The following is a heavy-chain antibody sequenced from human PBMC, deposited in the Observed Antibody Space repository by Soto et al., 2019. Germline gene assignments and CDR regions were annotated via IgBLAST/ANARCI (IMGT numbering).Heavy chain of an antibody. CDR2: ISSSSSYI. J-gene: IGHJ6*03. CDR1: GFTFSSYS. D-gene: IGHD5-12*01. CDR3: AREWWSGYTYYYYYMDV. Sequence: EVQLVESGGGLVKPGGSLRLSCAASGFTFSSYSMNWVRQAPGTGLEWVSAISSSSSYIYYADSVQGQFTISRDNAKNSLYLQMKRLTAEDTAAYYCAREWWSGYTYYYYYMDVWGKGTTVAVSS. V-gene: IGHV3-21*01.